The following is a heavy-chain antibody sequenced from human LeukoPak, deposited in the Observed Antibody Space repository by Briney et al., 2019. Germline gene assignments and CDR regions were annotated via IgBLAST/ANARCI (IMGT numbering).Heavy chain of an antibody. CDR1: GYIFTSYW. CDR2: INPSNSST. Sequence: GASLRISCKGSGYIFTSYWISWVRQMPGKGLEWMGRINPSNSSTNYNPSFQGHVTFSVDKSIATASLQWPTLNASDTATYYCARGGWLDDYWGQGTLVTVSS. J-gene: IGHJ4*02. V-gene: IGHV5-10-1*01. D-gene: IGHD6-19*01. CDR3: ARGGWLDDY.